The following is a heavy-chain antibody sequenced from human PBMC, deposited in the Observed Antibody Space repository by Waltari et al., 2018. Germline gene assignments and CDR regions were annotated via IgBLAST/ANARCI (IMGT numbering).Heavy chain of an antibody. CDR2: IYTSGST. V-gene: IGHV4-61*02. Sequence: QVQLQESGPGLVKPSQTLSLTCTVSGGSISSGSYYWDWIRHPAGKGLEWIGRIYTSGSTNYNPSLKSRVTISVDTSKNQFSLKLSSVTAADTAVYYCARELIPGIAVAGSLDYWGQGTLVTVSS. D-gene: IGHD6-19*01. J-gene: IGHJ4*02. CDR1: GGSISSGSYY. CDR3: ARELIPGIAVAGSLDY.